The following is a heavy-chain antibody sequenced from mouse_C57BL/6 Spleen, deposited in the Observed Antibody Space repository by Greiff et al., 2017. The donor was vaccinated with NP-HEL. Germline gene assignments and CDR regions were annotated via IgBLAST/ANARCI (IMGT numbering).Heavy chain of an antibody. D-gene: IGHD2-1*01. CDR1: GYAFSSYW. J-gene: IGHJ2*01. CDR3: ARDYYGNYDFDY. CDR2: IYPGDGDT. V-gene: IGHV1-80*01. Sequence: LQESGAELVKPGASVKISCKASGYAFSSYWMNWVKQRPGKGLEWIGQIYPGDGDTNYNGKFKGKATLTADKSSSTAYMQLSSLTSEDSAVYFCARDYYGNYDFDYWGQSTTLTVSS.